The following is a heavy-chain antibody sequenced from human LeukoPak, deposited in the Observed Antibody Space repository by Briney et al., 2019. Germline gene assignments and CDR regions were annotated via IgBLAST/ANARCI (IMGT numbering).Heavy chain of an antibody. Sequence: SETLSLTCAVYGGSFSGYYWSWIRQPPGKGLEWIGEINHSGSTNYNPSLKSRVTISVDTSKNQFSLKLSSVTAADTAVYHCARVARRGTFRIPPIHWGQGTLVTVSS. CDR3: ARVARRGTFRIPPIH. J-gene: IGHJ4*02. CDR1: GGSFSGYY. CDR2: INHSGST. V-gene: IGHV4-34*01. D-gene: IGHD1-1*01.